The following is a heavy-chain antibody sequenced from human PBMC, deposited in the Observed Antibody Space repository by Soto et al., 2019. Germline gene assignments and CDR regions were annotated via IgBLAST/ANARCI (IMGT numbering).Heavy chain of an antibody. J-gene: IGHJ4*02. CDR1: GGLFSSFA. CDR2: IIPVFGTT. Sequence: QEQLVQSGAEVKKPGSSVKVSCKDSGGLFSSFAISWVRQAPGQGLEWMGGIIPVFGTTNYAQKIQGRVTITADESTNTAYMELSSLTSDDTAMYYCARGGGPYVWFNEFWGQGTQVTVS. D-gene: IGHD3-16*01. V-gene: IGHV1-69*01. CDR3: ARGGGPYVWFNEF.